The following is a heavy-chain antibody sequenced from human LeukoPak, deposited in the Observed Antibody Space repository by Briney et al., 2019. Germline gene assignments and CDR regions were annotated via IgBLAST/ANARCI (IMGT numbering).Heavy chain of an antibody. CDR1: GYTFTSYA. CDR2: INTNTGNP. V-gene: IGHV7-4-1*02. CDR3: ARTPFVWFGDNRFDP. Sequence: ASLKVSCKASGYTFTSYAMNWVRQAPGQGLEWMGWINTNTGNPTYAQGFTGRFVFSLDTSVSTAYLQISSLKAEDTAVYYCARTPFVWFGDNRFDPWGQGTLVTVSS. J-gene: IGHJ5*02. D-gene: IGHD3-10*01.